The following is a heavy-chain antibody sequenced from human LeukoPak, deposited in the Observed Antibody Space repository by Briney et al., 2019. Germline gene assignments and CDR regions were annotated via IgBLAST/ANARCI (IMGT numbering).Heavy chain of an antibody. CDR1: GDSVSSNSAA. CDR3: AREELGFDH. D-gene: IGHD3-16*01. V-gene: IGHV6-1*01. CDR2: TYYRSTWYY. Sequence: SQTLSLTCAISGDSVSSNSAAWTWIRQSPSRGLEWLGRTYYRSTWYYEYSVSAESRITINPETSKNRFSLQVNSVSPEDTAVYYCAREELGFDHWGQGTLVTVSS. J-gene: IGHJ4*02.